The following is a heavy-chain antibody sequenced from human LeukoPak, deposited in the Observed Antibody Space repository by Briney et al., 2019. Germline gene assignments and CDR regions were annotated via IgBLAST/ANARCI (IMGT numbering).Heavy chain of an antibody. D-gene: IGHD3-3*01. CDR2: ISAYNGNT. J-gene: IGHJ4*02. CDR3: ARDIAYYDFWSGYCGFDY. V-gene: IGHV1-18*01. Sequence: GASVKVSCKASGYTFTSYGISWVRQAPGQGLEWMGWISAYNGNTNYAQKLQGRVTMTTDTSTSTAYMELRSLRSDDTAVYYCARDIAYYDFWSGYCGFDYWGQGTLVTVSS. CDR1: GYTFTSYG.